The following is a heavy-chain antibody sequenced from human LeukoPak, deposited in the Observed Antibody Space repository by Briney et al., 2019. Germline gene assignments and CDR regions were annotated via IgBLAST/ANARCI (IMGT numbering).Heavy chain of an antibody. V-gene: IGHV3-7*01. J-gene: IGHJ4*02. D-gene: IGHD3-22*01. CDR3: STLPHRDSRGFHDY. CDR1: GITFSNYW. CDR2: IKQDGSAI. Sequence: PGGSLRLSCAASGITFSNYWMTWVRQAPGKGLEWVANIKQDGSAINYLDSVKGRFTISRDNAKRSLYLQMSSLRADDTAVYYCSTLPHRDSRGFHDYWGQGTLVTASS.